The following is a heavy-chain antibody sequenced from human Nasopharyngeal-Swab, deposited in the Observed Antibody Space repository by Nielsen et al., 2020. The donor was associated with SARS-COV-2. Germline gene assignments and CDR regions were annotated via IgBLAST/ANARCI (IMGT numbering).Heavy chain of an antibody. D-gene: IGHD3-9*01. J-gene: IGHJ4*02. CDR2: IFYSWTT. Sequence: GSLRLSCSVSGASISSSDYHWGWIRQPPGKGLEWIGNIFYSWTTYYNPSLQSRVTISVDTSKNQFSLRVNSVTAADTAVYYCARDGDLNGLYYWGQGALVTVSS. V-gene: IGHV4-39*07. CDR1: GASISSSDYH. CDR3: ARDGDLNGLYY.